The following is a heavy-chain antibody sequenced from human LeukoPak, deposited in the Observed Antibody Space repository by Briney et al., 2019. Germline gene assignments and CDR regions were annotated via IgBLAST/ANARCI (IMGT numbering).Heavy chain of an antibody. J-gene: IGHJ4*02. CDR3: ARILGGIDY. D-gene: IGHD3-10*01. CDR2: IYSGGST. V-gene: IGHV3-53*01. CDR1: GFTVSNNY. Sequence: GGSLRLFCAASGFTVSNNYMTWVRQAPGKGLEWVSVIYSGGSTYYADSVKGRFTISRDNSKNTLYLQMNSLRAEDTAVYYCARILGGIDYWGQGTLVTVSS.